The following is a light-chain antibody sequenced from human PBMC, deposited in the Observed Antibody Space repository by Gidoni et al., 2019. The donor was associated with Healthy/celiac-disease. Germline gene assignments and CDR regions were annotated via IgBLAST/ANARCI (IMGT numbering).Light chain of an antibody. CDR3: QKYNSALWT. CDR1: QGISNY. CDR2: AAS. Sequence: DIQMTQSPSSLSASVGDRVTITCRASQGISNYLAWYQQKPGKVPKLLIYAASTLQSGVQSRFSGSGSGTDFTLTISSLQPEDVATDYCQKYNSALWTCGQGTKVEIK. V-gene: IGKV1-27*01. J-gene: IGKJ1*01.